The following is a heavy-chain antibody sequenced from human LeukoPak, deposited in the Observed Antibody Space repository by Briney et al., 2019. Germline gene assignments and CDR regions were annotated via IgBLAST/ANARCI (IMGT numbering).Heavy chain of an antibody. J-gene: IGHJ4*02. CDR2: IWYDGSNK. Sequence: GGSLRLSCAASGFTFSSYGMHWVRQAPGKGLEWVAVIWYDGSNKYYADSVKGRFTISRDNSKNTLYLQMNSLRAEDTAVYYCARVTSLGYCSSTSCPFDYWGQGTLVTVSS. D-gene: IGHD2-2*01. CDR1: GFTFSSYG. V-gene: IGHV3-33*01. CDR3: ARVTSLGYCSSTSCPFDY.